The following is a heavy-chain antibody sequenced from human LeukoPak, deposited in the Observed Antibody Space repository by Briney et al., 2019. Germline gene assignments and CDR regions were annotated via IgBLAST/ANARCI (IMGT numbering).Heavy chain of an antibody. D-gene: IGHD6-13*01. CDR1: GYTFTSYD. V-gene: IGHV1-8*03. Sequence: ASVKVSCKASGYTFTSYDINWVRQATGQGLEWMGWMNPNSGNTGYAQKFQGRVTITRNTSISTAYMELSSLRSEDTAVYYCARGYSSSWYWAHYYYYYMDVWGQGTLVTVSS. J-gene: IGHJ6*03. CDR3: ARGYSSSWYWAHYYYYYMDV. CDR2: MNPNSGNT.